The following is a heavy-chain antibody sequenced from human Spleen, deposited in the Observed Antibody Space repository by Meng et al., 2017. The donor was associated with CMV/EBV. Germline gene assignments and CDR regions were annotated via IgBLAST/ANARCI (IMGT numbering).Heavy chain of an antibody. CDR1: GYTFTNYF. CDR3: ARGRGYCSSTSCYTWDFDY. D-gene: IGHD2-2*02. J-gene: IGHJ4*02. CDR2: INVYSGDI. V-gene: IGHV1-2*02. Sequence: ASVKVSCKASGYTFTNYFIHWVRQAPGQGLEWMGWINVYSGDIKYAENFQGRVTMTRDTSTSSAYMELSSLRSEDTAVYYCARGRGYCSSTSCYTWDFDYWGQGTLVTVSS.